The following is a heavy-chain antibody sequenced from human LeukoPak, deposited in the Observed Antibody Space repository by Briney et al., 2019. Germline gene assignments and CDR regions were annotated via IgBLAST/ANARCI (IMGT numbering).Heavy chain of an antibody. J-gene: IGHJ4*02. CDR3: VRDLGFGALDY. CDR1: GYTFTSYG. CDR2: ISGYSDNA. V-gene: IGHV1-18*01. D-gene: IGHD4/OR15-4a*01. Sequence: GASVKVSCKASGYTFTSYGISWVRQAPGQGLEWMGWISGYSDNAKYAQKVLGRVTMTTDTSTSTAYMEVRSLRSDDTAVYYCVRDLGFGALDYWGQGTLVIVSS.